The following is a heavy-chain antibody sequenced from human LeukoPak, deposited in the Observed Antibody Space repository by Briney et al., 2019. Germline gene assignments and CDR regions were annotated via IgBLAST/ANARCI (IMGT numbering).Heavy chain of an antibody. D-gene: IGHD4-17*01. Sequence: GGSLRLSCAASGFTFGSYGMHWVRQDPGKGLEWVAVIWDDGSNKYYADAVKGRFTISRDNSKNTLYLQMNSLRAEDTAVYYCARDYGDPGGWFDPWGQGTLVTVSS. CDR1: GFTFGSYG. CDR2: IWDDGSNK. V-gene: IGHV3-33*01. J-gene: IGHJ5*02. CDR3: ARDYGDPGGWFDP.